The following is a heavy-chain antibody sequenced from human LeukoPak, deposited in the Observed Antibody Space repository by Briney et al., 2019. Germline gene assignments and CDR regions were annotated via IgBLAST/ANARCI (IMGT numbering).Heavy chain of an antibody. V-gene: IGHV3-11*06. Sequence: GGSLRLSCAASGFTFSDYYVTWIRQAPGKGREGVSYISSRSRYTDYADYVKGRFTISRDNAQKTLSLNMNSLTAEDTAVYYCARAGCSDGTCYFPYHFSSSGMDVWGQGTTVTVSS. CDR1: GFTFSDYY. CDR2: ISSRSRYT. D-gene: IGHD2-15*01. J-gene: IGHJ6*02. CDR3: ARAGCSDGTCYFPYHFSSSGMDV.